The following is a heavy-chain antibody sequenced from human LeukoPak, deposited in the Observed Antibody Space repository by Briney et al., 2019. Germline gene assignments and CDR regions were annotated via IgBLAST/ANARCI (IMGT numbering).Heavy chain of an antibody. CDR2: IYTSGST. J-gene: IGHJ5*02. Sequence: PSETLSLTCTVSGLSISRYYWSWIRQPAGKGLEWIGRIYTSGSTNYNPSLKSRVTMSVATSKTQFSLKLSSVTAADTAVYYCARERRHYYDSSSNWFDPCGQRTLVTVSS. D-gene: IGHD3-22*01. V-gene: IGHV4-4*07. CDR1: GLSISRYY. CDR3: ARERRHYYDSSSNWFDP.